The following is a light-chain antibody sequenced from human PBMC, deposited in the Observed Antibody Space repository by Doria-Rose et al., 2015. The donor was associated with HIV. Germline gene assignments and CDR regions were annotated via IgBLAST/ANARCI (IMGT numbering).Light chain of an antibody. CDR3: QSFDRRLSAFI. CDR1: CHNIRADYA. V-gene: IGLV1-40*01. Sequence: QAVLTQEPDLSGPPVQRLTIPCTGSCHNIRADYALHWNQQFPGAAPKLLIYGDNNRSSCVPDRFSGSRSGTSASLAITRLQAEDEADYYCQSFDRRLSAFIFGGGTKLTVL. J-gene: IGLJ2*01. CDR2: GDN.